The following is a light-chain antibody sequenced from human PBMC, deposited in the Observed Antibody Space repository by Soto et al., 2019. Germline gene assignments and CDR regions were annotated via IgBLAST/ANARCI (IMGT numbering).Light chain of an antibody. Sequence: DIQMTQSPSSLSASVGDRVTITCRASQSISNSLNWYQQKPGEAPKSLIYGTSSLQGGVPSRFSGSGSGTDFTLTISSLEPEDFATYYCQQSYSTRPWTFGQGTKVEIK. V-gene: IGKV1-39*01. CDR3: QQSYSTRPWT. J-gene: IGKJ1*01. CDR2: GTS. CDR1: QSISNS.